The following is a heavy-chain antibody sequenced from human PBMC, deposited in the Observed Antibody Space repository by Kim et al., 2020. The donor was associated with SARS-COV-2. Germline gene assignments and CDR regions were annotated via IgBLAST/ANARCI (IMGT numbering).Heavy chain of an antibody. CDR3: ARDRCSGGSCYPRFDY. Sequence: SVKVSCKASGGTFSSYAISWVRQAPGQGLEWMGRIIPILGIANYAQKFQGRVTITADKSTSTAYMELSSLRSEDTAVYYCARDRCSGGSCYPRFDYWGQGTLVPVSS. V-gene: IGHV1-69*04. J-gene: IGHJ4*02. CDR1: GGTFSSYA. D-gene: IGHD2-15*01. CDR2: IIPILGIA.